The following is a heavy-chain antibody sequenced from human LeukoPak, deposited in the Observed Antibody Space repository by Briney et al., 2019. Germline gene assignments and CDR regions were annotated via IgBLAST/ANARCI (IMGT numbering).Heavy chain of an antibody. V-gene: IGHV4-61*02. D-gene: IGHD4-23*01. Sequence: SETLSLTCTVSGGSISSGSYYWSWIRQPAGKGLEWIGRIYTSGSTNYNPSLKSRVTISVDTSKNQFSLKLSSVTAADTAVYYCARRELRWKIYDAFDIWGQGTMVTVSS. CDR1: GGSISSGSYY. CDR3: ARRELRWKIYDAFDI. CDR2: IYTSGST. J-gene: IGHJ3*02.